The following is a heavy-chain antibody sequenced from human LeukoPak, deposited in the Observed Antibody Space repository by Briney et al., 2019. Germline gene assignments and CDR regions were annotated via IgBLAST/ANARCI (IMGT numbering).Heavy chain of an antibody. Sequence: GASVKVSCKASGCTFTGYYMHWVRQAPGQGLEWMGWINPKSGGTNYAQKFQGRVTMTRDTSISTAYLGLSRVRSDDTTMYYCSRAWMLPFDYWGQGTLVTVSS. CDR3: SRAWMLPFDY. J-gene: IGHJ4*02. D-gene: IGHD2-8*01. CDR2: INPKSGGT. V-gene: IGHV1-2*02. CDR1: GCTFTGYY.